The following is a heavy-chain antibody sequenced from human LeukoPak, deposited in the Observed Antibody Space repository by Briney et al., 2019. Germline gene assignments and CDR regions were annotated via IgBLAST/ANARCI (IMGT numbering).Heavy chain of an antibody. J-gene: IGHJ5*02. V-gene: IGHV5-51*01. D-gene: IGHD2-2*01. CDR2: IYPGDSNT. CDR1: GYSFTTYW. CDR3: AKVLRGFCSNTSCPNWFDP. Sequence: PGESLKISCKGSGYSFTTYWIGWVRQMPGKGLEWMGIIYPGDSNTRYSPSFQGQVTISADRSISTSYLQWSSLKASDSAIYYCAKVLRGFCSNTSCPNWFDPWGQGTLVTVSS.